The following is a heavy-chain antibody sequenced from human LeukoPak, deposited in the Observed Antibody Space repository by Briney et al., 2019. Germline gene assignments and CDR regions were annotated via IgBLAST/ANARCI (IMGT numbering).Heavy chain of an antibody. J-gene: IGHJ4*02. CDR1: GFTFSSYG. CDR3: ARETPSGYYFDY. CDR2: IWYDGSNK. D-gene: IGHD3-10*01. V-gene: IGHV3-33*01. Sequence: GGSLRLSCAASGFTFSSYGMHWVRQAPGKGLEWVAVIWYDGSNKYYADSVKGRFTISRDNSKNTPYLQMNSLRAEDTAVYYCARETPSGYYFDYWGQGTLVTVSS.